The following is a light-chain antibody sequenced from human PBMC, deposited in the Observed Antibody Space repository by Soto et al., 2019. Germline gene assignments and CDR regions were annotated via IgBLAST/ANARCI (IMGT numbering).Light chain of an antibody. CDR1: RSDVGGYNY. V-gene: IGLV2-14*01. CDR2: EVS. J-gene: IGLJ1*01. CDR3: SSYTRQYTPSYV. Sequence: QSALTQPASVSGSPGQSITLSCTGTRSDVGGYNYVSWYQQHPGKAPKLMIYEVSNRPSGISHRFSGSKSGNTASLTISGLRAEDEADYYCSSYTRQYTPSYVFGAGTKLTVL.